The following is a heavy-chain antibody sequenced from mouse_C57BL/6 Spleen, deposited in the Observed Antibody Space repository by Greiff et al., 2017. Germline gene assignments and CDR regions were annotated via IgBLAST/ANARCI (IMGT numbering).Heavy chain of an antibody. V-gene: IGHV1-85*01. Sequence: VQLQQSGPELVKPGASVKLSCKASGYTFTSYDINWVKQRPGQGLAWIGWIYPRDGSTKYNEKFKGKATLTVDTSSSTAYMVLHSLTSEDSAVYYCAYSYGSGFDYWGKGTTLTVSS. CDR2: IYPRDGST. J-gene: IGHJ2*01. D-gene: IGHD1-1*01. CDR1: GYTFTSYD. CDR3: AYSYGSGFDY.